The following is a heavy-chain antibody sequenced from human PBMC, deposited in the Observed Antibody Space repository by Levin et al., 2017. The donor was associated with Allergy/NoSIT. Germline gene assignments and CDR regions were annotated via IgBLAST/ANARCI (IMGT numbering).Heavy chain of an antibody. CDR1: GFTFSDYY. D-gene: IGHD3-22*01. J-gene: IGHJ4*02. CDR2: ISSSGSTI. Sequence: GGSLRLSCAASGFTFSDYYMSWIRQAPGKGLEWVSYISSSGSTIYYADSVKGRFTISRDNAKNSLYLQMNSLRAEDTAVYYCASEGLYDSSGYPFDYWGQGTLVTVSS. V-gene: IGHV3-11*01. CDR3: ASEGLYDSSGYPFDY.